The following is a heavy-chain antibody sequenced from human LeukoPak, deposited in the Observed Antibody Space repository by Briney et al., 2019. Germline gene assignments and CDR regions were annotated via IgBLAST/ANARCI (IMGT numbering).Heavy chain of an antibody. Sequence: GGSLRLSCAASGFTFSSYWMHWVRQAPXXXLVWVSRINSDGSSTSYADSVKGRFTISRDNAKNTLYLQMNSLRAEDTAVYYCARDGRPFYYYYGMDVWGQGTTVTVSS. CDR3: ARDGRPFYYYYGMDV. CDR1: GFTFSSYW. J-gene: IGHJ6*02. V-gene: IGHV3-74*01. CDR2: INSDGSST.